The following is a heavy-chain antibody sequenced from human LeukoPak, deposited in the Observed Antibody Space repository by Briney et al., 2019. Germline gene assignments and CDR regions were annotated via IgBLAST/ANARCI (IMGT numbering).Heavy chain of an antibody. D-gene: IGHD3-10*01. V-gene: IGHV3-9*01. J-gene: IGHJ5*02. CDR2: ISWNSGSI. Sequence: GRSLRLSCAASGFTFDDYAMHWARQAPGKGLEWVSGISWNSGSIGYADSVKGRFTISRDNAKNSLYLQMNSLRAEDTALYYCAKSSRVWFGAAAGPADWFDPWGQGTLVTVSS. CDR1: GFTFDDYA. CDR3: AKSSRVWFGAAAGPADWFDP.